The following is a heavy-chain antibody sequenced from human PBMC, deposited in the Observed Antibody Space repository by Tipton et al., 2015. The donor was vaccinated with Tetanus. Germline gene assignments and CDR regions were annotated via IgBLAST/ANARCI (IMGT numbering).Heavy chain of an antibody. D-gene: IGHD3-10*01. V-gene: IGHV3-21*06. CDR1: GFTFSSYR. Sequence: SLRLSCEVSGFTFSSYRMNWVRQAPGKGLEWVPSISSTTRYTDYADSVKGRFTISRDNAKNSVYLQMNSLRVEDTALYYCASGSSLDYWGQGTQVTVSS. CDR2: ISSTTRYT. CDR3: ASGSSLDY. J-gene: IGHJ4*02.